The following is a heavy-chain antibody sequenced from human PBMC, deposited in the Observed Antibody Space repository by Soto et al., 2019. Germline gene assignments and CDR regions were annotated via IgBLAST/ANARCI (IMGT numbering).Heavy chain of an antibody. CDR1: GGPISSGDYY. CDR3: ARDGPLRFMEWSRNYYYGMDV. J-gene: IGHJ6*02. CDR2: IYYSGST. Sequence: SETLSLTCTVSGGPISSGDYYWSWIRQPPGKGLEWIGYIYYSGSTYYNPSLKGRVTISVDTSKNQFSLKVSSVTAADTAVYYCARDGPLRFMEWSRNYYYGMDVWGQGTTVTVSS. D-gene: IGHD3-3*01. V-gene: IGHV4-30-4*01.